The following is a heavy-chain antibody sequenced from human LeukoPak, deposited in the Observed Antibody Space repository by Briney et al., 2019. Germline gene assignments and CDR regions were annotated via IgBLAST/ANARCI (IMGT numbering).Heavy chain of an antibody. CDR2: IKQNGREK. D-gene: IGHD3-10*01. V-gene: IGHV3-7*01. J-gene: IGHJ4*02. CDR3: ARDYYGSGSYPYYFDY. CDR1: GFTFSSYW. Sequence: GGSLRLSCAASGFTFSSYWMNWVRQAPGKGLEWVANIKQNGREKYYVDSVKGRFTISRDNAKNSLYLQMNSLRAEDTAVYYCARDYYGSGSYPYYFDYWSQGTLVTVSS.